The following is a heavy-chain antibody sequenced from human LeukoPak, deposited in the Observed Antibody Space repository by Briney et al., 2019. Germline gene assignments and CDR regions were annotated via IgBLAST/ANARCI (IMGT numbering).Heavy chain of an antibody. CDR2: IYYSGST. J-gene: IGHJ4*02. CDR3: AMHGGDIVSRPFDY. Sequence: PSETLSLTCTVSGGSISSSSYYWGWIRQPPGKGLEWIGSIYYSGSTYYNPSLKSRVTISVDTSKSQFSLKLSSVTAADTAVYYCAMHGGDIVSRPFDYWGQGTLVTVSS. D-gene: IGHD5/OR15-5a*01. CDR1: GGSISSSSYY. V-gene: IGHV4-39*01.